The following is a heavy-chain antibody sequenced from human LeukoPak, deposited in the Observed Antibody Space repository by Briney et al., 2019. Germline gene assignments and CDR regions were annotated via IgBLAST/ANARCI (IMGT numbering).Heavy chain of an antibody. CDR3: ARIVNYSGSYSS. D-gene: IGHD1-26*01. CDR1: GFTFSNYS. J-gene: IGHJ5*02. V-gene: IGHV3-21*01. Sequence: GGSLRLSCAASGFTFSNYSMNWVRQAPGKGLEWVSSISSSSSYIYYADSVKGLFTISRDNAKNSLYLQMNSLRAEDTAVYYCARIVNYSGSYSSWGQGTLVAVSS. CDR2: ISSSSSYI.